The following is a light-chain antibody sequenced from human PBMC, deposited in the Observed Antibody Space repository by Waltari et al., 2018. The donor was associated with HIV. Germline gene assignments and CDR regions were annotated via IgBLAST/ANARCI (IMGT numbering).Light chain of an antibody. Sequence: QSALTQPRSVSGSPGQSVTISCRGSSTDIGDYNYVSCYQQHPGQVPKLVIFDVSKRPAGVPDRFSGSKSVNTASLTISGLQAEDEADYYCCSYAGTYTWVFGGGTRLTVL. CDR1: STDIGDYNY. CDR2: DVS. J-gene: IGLJ2*01. CDR3: CSYAGTYTWV. V-gene: IGLV2-11*01.